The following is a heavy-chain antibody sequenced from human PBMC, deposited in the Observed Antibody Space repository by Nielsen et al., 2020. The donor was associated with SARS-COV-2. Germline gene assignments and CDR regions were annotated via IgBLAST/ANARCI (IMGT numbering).Heavy chain of an antibody. CDR1: VEPLSSGSYS. CDR3: VRAPATIFGVLIRLES. J-gene: IGHJ4*02. CDR2: VYTDGGT. V-gene: IGHV4-30-4*07. D-gene: IGHD3-3*01. Sequence: SQTLSLTSAVSVEPLSSGSYSWSWIRQAPGKTFEWIGYVYTDGGTNYNTSLKSRDTTSLDTSKNQFSLRMTSVTAADTAIYYSVRAPATIFGVLIRLESWGPGALVTVSS.